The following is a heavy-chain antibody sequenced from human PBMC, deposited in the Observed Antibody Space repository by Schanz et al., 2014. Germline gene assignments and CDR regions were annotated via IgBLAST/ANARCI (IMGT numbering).Heavy chain of an antibody. CDR3: ARGIGGYGANNYFDY. CDR2: ISAYNGNT. V-gene: IGHV1-18*01. Sequence: QIQLVQSGPEVKKPGATVKVSCKASGYIFINSGISWVRQAPGQGLEWMGWISAYNGNTKYPQKLQGRVTMTTDTSTSTVYMELRSLRSEDTAVYSCARGIGGYGANNYFDYWGQGTLVTVSS. CDR1: GYIFINSG. J-gene: IGHJ4*02. D-gene: IGHD5-12*01.